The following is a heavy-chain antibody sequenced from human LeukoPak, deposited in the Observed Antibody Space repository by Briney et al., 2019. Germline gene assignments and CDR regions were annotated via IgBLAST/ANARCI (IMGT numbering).Heavy chain of an antibody. J-gene: IGHJ4*02. D-gene: IGHD3-22*01. CDR1: GGTFSSYA. CDR2: IIPIFGTA. CDR3: ARETHRYYYDSSGYYYFDY. V-gene: IGHV1-69*01. Sequence: GSSVKVSCKASGGTFSSYAISWVRQAPGQGLEWMGGIIPIFGTANYAQKFQGRDTITADESTSTAYMELSSLRSEDTAVYYCARETHRYYYDSSGYYYFDYWGQGTLVTVSS.